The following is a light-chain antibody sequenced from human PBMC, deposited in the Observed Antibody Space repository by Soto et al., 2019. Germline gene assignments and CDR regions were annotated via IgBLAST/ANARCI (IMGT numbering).Light chain of an antibody. CDR3: QQYNNWRWT. CDR1: QSVRSS. J-gene: IGKJ1*01. CDR2: DAS. V-gene: IGKV3-15*01. Sequence: EIVMTQSPGTLSVSPGERATLFCRASQSVRSSLAWYQQKPGQAPRLFIYDASTRATGIPARFSGSGSGTEFTLTISSLQSEDFAVYYCQQYNNWRWTFGQGTKVDI.